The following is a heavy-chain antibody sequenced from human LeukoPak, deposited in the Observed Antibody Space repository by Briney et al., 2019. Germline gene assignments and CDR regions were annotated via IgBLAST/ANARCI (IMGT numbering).Heavy chain of an antibody. CDR3: ARGGLEYQLLSYFDY. J-gene: IGHJ4*02. CDR2: IYYSGST. V-gene: IGHV4-59*01. CDR1: GGSISSYY. D-gene: IGHD2-2*01. Sequence: SETLSLTCTVSGGSISSYYWSWIRQPPGKGLEWIGYIYYSGSTNFNPSLKSRVTISVDTSKNQFSLKLSSVTAADTAVYYCARGGLEYQLLSYFDYWGQGTLVTVSS.